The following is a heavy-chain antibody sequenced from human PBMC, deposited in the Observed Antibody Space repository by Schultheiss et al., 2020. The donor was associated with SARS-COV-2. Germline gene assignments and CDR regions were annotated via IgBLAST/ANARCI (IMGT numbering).Heavy chain of an antibody. J-gene: IGHJ4*02. D-gene: IGHD1-26*01. CDR3: AREVRIVGATTSFDY. CDR2: IYSGGST. V-gene: IGHV3-66*01. Sequence: GGSLRLSCAASGFTFSSYSMNWVRQAPGKGLEWVSVIYSGGSTYYADSVKGRFTISRDNSKNTLYLQMNSLRAEDTAVYYCAREVRIVGATTSFDYWGQGTLVTVSS. CDR1: GFTFSSYS.